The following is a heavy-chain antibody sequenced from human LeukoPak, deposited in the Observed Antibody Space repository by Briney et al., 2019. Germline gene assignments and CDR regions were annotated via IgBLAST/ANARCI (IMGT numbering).Heavy chain of an antibody. CDR1: GGSFRGYY. CDR2: INHSGST. V-gene: IGHV4-34*01. CDR3: ARGDPFDY. Sequence: SETLSLTCAVYGGSFRGYYWSWIRQPPGKGLEWIGEINHSGSTNYNPSLKSRVTISVDTSKNQFSLTLSSVTAADTAVYYCARGDPFDYWGQGTLVTVSS. J-gene: IGHJ4*02.